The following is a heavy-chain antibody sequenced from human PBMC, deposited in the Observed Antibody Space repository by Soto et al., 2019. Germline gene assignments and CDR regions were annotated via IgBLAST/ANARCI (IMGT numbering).Heavy chain of an antibody. CDR1: GFTFSSYS. CDR3: ARESGSYFLGLDY. V-gene: IGHV3-21*01. CDR2: ISSSSSYI. J-gene: IGHJ4*02. D-gene: IGHD1-26*01. Sequence: EVQLVESGRGLVKPGGSLRLSCAASGFTFSSYSMNWVHQAPGKGLEWVSSISSSSSYIYYADSVKGRFTISRDNAKNSLYLQMNSLRAEDTAVYYCARESGSYFLGLDYWGQGTLVTVSS.